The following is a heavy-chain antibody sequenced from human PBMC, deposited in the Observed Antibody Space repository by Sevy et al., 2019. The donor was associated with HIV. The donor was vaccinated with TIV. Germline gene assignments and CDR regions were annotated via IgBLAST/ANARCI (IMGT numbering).Heavy chain of an antibody. D-gene: IGHD3-9*01. CDR2: IWYDGSNK. V-gene: IGHV3-33*01. CDR3: ARGGGLDILTGNA. J-gene: IGHJ5*02. Sequence: GGSLRLSCAASGFTFSNYGIHWVRQAPGKGLEWVAVIWYDGSNKYYADSVKGRFTISRDNSKNTVYLQMNSLRAEDTAVYYCARGGGLDILTGNAWGQGTLVTVSS. CDR1: GFTFSNYG.